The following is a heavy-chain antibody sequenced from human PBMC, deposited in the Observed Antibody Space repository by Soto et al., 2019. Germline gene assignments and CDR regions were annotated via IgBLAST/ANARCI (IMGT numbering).Heavy chain of an antibody. J-gene: IGHJ4*02. CDR3: ASGGSGWYY. D-gene: IGHD6-19*01. V-gene: IGHV5-10-1*01. Sequence: EVQLVQSGAEVKEPGESLRISCEASGYIFTTYWISWVRQMPGKGLEWMGRIAPSDSSTDYSASFQGHVTISADNSISTAYLQWTSLEASDTAMYYCASGGSGWYYWGQGTLVTASS. CDR1: GYIFTTYW. CDR2: IAPSDSST.